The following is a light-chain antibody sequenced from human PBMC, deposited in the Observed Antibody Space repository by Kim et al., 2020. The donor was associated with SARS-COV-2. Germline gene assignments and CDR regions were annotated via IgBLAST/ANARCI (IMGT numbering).Light chain of an antibody. CDR1: QSVSSSY. CDR2: GAS. V-gene: IGKV3-20*01. J-gene: IGKJ2*01. Sequence: SLSPGERATLPCRASQSVSSSYLAWYQQKPGQAPSLLIYGASSRATGIPYRFSGSASGTDFTLTIIRLEPEDFAVYYCQQYGSSYSFGQGTKLEI. CDR3: QQYGSSYS.